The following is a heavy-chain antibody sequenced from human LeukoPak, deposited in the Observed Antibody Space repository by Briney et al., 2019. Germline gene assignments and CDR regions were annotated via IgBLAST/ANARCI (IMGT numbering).Heavy chain of an antibody. CDR3: ARDRSGSYLDPYDAFDI. D-gene: IGHD1-26*01. CDR2: ISYDGSNK. Sequence: PGGSLRLSCAASGFSFKRYHMSWVRQAPGKGLEWVAVISYDGSNKYYADSVKGRFTTSRDNSKNTLYLQMNRLRAEDTAVYYCARDRSGSYLDPYDAFDIWGQGTMVTVSS. V-gene: IGHV3-30-3*01. CDR1: GFSFKRYH. J-gene: IGHJ3*02.